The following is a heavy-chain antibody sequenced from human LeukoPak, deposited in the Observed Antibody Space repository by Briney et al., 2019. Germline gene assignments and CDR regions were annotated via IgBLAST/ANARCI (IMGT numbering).Heavy chain of an antibody. J-gene: IGHJ4*02. CDR1: GGSISSSSYS. V-gene: IGHV4-39*01. CDR2: IYYSGST. D-gene: IGHD3-10*01. Sequence: SETLSLTCTVSGGSISSSSYSWGWIRQPPGKGLEWIGSIYYSGSTYYNPSLKSRVTISVDTSKNQFSLKLSSVTAADTAVYYCARHGLYYGSGSYHDYWGQGTLVTVSS. CDR3: ARHGLYYGSGSYHDY.